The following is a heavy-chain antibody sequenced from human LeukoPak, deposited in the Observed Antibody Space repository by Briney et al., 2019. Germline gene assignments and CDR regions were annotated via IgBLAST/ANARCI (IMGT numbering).Heavy chain of an antibody. CDR1: GYSFTSYW. V-gene: IGHV5-51*01. J-gene: IGHJ4*02. CDR3: TKGARPVGFDY. Sequence: GESLKISCRGSGYSFTSYWIGWVRQMPGKGLECVGTIYPGDSDTRYSPSFQGQVTISADKSIGTAYLQWSGLKASDTAMYYCTKGARPVGFDYWGQGTLVTVSS. D-gene: IGHD2-15*01. CDR2: IYPGDSDT.